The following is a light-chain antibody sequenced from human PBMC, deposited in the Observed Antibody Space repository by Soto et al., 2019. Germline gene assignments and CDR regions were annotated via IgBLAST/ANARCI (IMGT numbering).Light chain of an antibody. J-gene: IGKJ4*01. Sequence: DIVMTQSPDSLAVSLGERATINCKSSQSVLYSSNNKNYLAWYPQKPGQPPKLLIYWAATRESGVPDRFSGGGSGTDFSLTIRSLQAEDVAVDACQQYYSSRTVGGGPKVGIK. CDR2: WAA. CDR3: QQYYSSRT. V-gene: IGKV4-1*01. CDR1: QSVLYSSNNKNY.